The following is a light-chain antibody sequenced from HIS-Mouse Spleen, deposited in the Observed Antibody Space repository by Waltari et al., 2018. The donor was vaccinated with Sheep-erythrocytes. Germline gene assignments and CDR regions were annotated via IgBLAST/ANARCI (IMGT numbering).Light chain of an antibody. CDR2: EAS. CDR3: CSYAGSSTWV. CDR1: SSHVGSFTL. V-gene: IGLV2-23*01. Sequence: QSALTQPAPVSGSPGQSITLSCTGTSSHVGSFTLVSWYQQHPGKAPKLMIYEASKRPSGVSNRFSGSKSGNTASLTISGLQAEDEADYYCCSYAGSSTWVFGGGTKLTVL. J-gene: IGLJ3*02.